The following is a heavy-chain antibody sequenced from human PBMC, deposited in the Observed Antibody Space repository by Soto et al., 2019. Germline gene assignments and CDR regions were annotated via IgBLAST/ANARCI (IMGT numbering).Heavy chain of an antibody. CDR1: SGSNSSGDYY. J-gene: IGHJ5*02. Sequence: QVQLQESGPGLVKPSQTLSLTCTVASGSNSSGDYYWSWIRQPPGKGLEWIGYVYHTGRDYYDPSLKSRATISIDTSKNQFSLKLNSVTAADTAVYYCARSMVRGGWFDPWGQGTLVTVSS. D-gene: IGHD3-10*01. CDR3: ARSMVRGGWFDP. CDR2: VYHTGRD. V-gene: IGHV4-30-4*01.